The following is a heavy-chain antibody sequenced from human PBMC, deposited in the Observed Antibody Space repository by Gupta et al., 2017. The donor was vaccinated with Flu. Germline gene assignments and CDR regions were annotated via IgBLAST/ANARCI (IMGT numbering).Heavy chain of an antibody. CDR1: GGSFSGYY. V-gene: IGHV4-34*01. CDR3: ARDLLRAESTVTTSSFDY. Sequence: QVQLQQWVAGLLKPSETLSLTCAVYGGSFSGYYWSWLRQPPGKGLEWIGEINHSGSTNYNPSLKSRATISVDTSKNQFSLKLSSVTAADTAVYYCARDLLRAESTVTTSSFDYWGQGTLVTVSS. CDR2: INHSGST. D-gene: IGHD4-17*01. J-gene: IGHJ4*02.